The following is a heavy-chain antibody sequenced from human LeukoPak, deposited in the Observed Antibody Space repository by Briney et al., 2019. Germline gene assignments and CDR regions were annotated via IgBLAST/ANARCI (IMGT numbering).Heavy chain of an antibody. CDR2: IYYSGCT. Sequence: SQTLSLTCTVSGGSINSSSYYWGWIRQPPGKGLEWIGSIYYSGCTYYNPSLKSRVTISVDTSKNQVSLKVSSVTAADTAVFYCAGQGDYYVSSGYYYEESWFDPWGQGTLVTVSS. D-gene: IGHD3-22*01. CDR1: GGSINSSSYY. CDR3: AGQGDYYVSSGYYYEESWFDP. J-gene: IGHJ5*02. V-gene: IGHV4-39*01.